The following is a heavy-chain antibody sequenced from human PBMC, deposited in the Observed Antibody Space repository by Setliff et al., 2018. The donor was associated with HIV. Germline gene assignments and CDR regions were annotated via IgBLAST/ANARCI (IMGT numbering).Heavy chain of an antibody. Sequence: GGSLRLSCAASGFTLSSYAMTWVRQAPGKGLEWVSAISGGGDRTYHADSVRGRFTISRDNSKNSLYLQMNSLRAEDTAVYYCAKTYYYDSSGYYYFDYWGQGTLVTVSS. V-gene: IGHV3-23*01. J-gene: IGHJ4*02. D-gene: IGHD3-22*01. CDR2: ISGGGDRT. CDR1: GFTLSSYA. CDR3: AKTYYYDSSGYYYFDY.